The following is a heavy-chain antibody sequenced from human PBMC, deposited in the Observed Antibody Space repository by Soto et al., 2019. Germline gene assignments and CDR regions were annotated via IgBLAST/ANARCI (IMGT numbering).Heavy chain of an antibody. J-gene: IGHJ5*02. CDR2: IYYSGST. CDR1: GGSISSYY. D-gene: IGHD1-1*01. Sequence: QVQLQESGPGLVKPSETLSLTCTVSGGSISSYYWRWIRQPPGKGLEWIGYIYYSGSTNYNPSLKSRVAISVDTSKYQFSLKLSSVTAADTAVYYCARDPAGTRWCDPWGQGTLVTVSS. CDR3: ARDPAGTRWCDP. V-gene: IGHV4-59*01.